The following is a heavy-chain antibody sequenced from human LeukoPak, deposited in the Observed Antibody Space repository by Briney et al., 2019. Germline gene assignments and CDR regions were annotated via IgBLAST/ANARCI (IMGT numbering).Heavy chain of an antibody. J-gene: IGHJ4*02. CDR3: AKDSVLYCSTTSCYAVDTTMVDY. Sequence: GGPLRLSCAASGFIFSNYAMSWVRQAPGKGLEWVSALGGRGDITHYADSVKGRFTISRDNSKITLYLQMNGLRAEDTAMYYCAKDSVLYCSTTSCYAVDTTMVDYWGQGTLVTVSS. D-gene: IGHD2-2*01. CDR2: LGGRGDIT. CDR1: GFIFSNYA. V-gene: IGHV3-23*01.